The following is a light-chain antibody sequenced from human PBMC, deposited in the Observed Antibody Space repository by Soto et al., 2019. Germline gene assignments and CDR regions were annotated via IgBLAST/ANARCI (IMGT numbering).Light chain of an antibody. Sequence: SVLTQPASVSGSPGQSITISCTGTSSDVGGYNYVSWYQQHPGKAPKVMIYDVRNRPSGVSNRFSGSKSGNTASLTISGLQAEDEADYYCYSYTTSSTYVFGTGTKLTVL. CDR3: YSYTTSSTYV. J-gene: IGLJ1*01. CDR1: SSDVGGYNY. V-gene: IGLV2-14*01. CDR2: DVR.